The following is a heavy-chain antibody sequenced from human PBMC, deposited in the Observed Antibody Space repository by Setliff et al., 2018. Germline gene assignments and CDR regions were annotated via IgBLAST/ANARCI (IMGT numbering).Heavy chain of an antibody. Sequence: ASVKVSCKASGYTFTSHYMHWVRQAPGLGLEWMGTINPSSGRTSYAQKFQGRVTMTRDTSTSTVYMDMSSLRSEDTAVYYCVRDSGNSGMIDYWGQGTPVTVSS. J-gene: IGHJ4*02. CDR1: GYTFTSHY. V-gene: IGHV1-46*01. CDR3: VRDSGNSGMIDY. D-gene: IGHD6-25*01. CDR2: INPSSGRT.